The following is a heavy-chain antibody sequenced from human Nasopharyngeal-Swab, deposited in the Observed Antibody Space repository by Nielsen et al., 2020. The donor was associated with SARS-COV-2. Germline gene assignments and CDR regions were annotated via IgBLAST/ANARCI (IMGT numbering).Heavy chain of an antibody. J-gene: IGHJ4*02. CDR3: ARGGMGDSGSSSDFDY. Sequence: SETLSLTCTVSGGSISSGGYYWSWIRQHPGKGLEWIGYIYYSGSTYYNPSLKSRVTISVDTSKNQFSLKLSSVTAADTAVYYCARGGMGDSGSSSDFDYWGQGTLVTVSS. CDR1: GGSISSGGYY. CDR2: IYYSGST. D-gene: IGHD1-26*01. V-gene: IGHV4-31*03.